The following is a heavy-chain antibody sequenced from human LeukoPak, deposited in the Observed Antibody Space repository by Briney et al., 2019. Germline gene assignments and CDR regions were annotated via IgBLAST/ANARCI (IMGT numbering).Heavy chain of an antibody. J-gene: IGHJ6*03. CDR2: ISYSGST. CDR1: GGSISSYY. V-gene: IGHV4-59*01. D-gene: IGHD5-18*01. CDR3: ARAPERWYSYGSYTYYYMDV. Sequence: SETLSLTCTVSGGSISSYYWTWIRQPPGKGLEWVGSISYSGSTNYNPSLESRVTISVDTSKNQISLKLSSVTAADTTVYYCARAPERWYSYGSYTYYYMDVWGKGTTVTVSS.